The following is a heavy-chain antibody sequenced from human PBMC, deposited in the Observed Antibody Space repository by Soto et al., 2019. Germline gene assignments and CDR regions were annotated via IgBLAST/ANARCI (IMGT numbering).Heavy chain of an antibody. V-gene: IGHV3-9*01. CDR3: AKDIGARAAMVTGYFDY. D-gene: IGHD5-18*01. CDR1: GFTFDDYA. Sequence: DVQLVESGGGLVQPGRSLRLSCAASGFTFDDYAMHWVRQAPGKGLEWVSSISWNSGSIGYADSVKGRLTISRDNAKNSLYLQMNSLRAEDTALYYCAKDIGARAAMVTGYFDYWGEGTLVTVSS. J-gene: IGHJ4*02. CDR2: ISWNSGSI.